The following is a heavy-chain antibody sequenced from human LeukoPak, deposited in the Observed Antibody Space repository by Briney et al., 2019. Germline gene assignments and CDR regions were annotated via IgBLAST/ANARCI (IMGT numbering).Heavy chain of an antibody. V-gene: IGHV3-21*01. CDR2: ISSSSSYI. CDR1: GFTFSSYS. J-gene: IGHJ3*02. D-gene: IGHD3-22*01. Sequence: PGGSLRLSCAASGFTFSSYSMNWVRQAPGKGLEWVSSISSSSSYIYYADSVKGRFTISRDNAKNSLYLQMNSPRAEDTAGYYCAREGVVGHPFDIWGQGTMVTVSS. CDR3: AREGVVGHPFDI.